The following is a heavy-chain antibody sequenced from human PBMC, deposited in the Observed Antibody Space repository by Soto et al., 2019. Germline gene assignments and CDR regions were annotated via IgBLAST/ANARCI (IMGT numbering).Heavy chain of an antibody. V-gene: IGHV1-24*01. J-gene: IGHJ4*02. D-gene: IGHD6-19*01. CDR1: GYTLTELS. CDR3: ATAEFKSSGIDY. CDR2: FDPEDGET. Sequence: ASVKVSCKVSGYTLTELSMHWVRQAPGKGLEWMGGFDPEDGETIYAQKFQGRVTMTEDTSADTAYMELSSLRSEDTAVYYCATAEFKSSGIDYWGQGTLVTVSS.